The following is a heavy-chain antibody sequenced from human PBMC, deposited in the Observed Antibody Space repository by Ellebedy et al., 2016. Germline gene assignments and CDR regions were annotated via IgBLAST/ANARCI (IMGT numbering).Heavy chain of an antibody. CDR2: IYSTGIT. D-gene: IGHD3-10*01. CDR1: GGSLSSGGYY. CDR3: ARGSPPDSYGSGSSPDY. J-gene: IGHJ4*02. V-gene: IGHV4-31*03. Sequence: SETLSLXCTVSGGSLSSGGYYWSWIRQLPGKGLEWIGYIYSTGITHYNPSLESRVAFAIDTSKNQFSLRLNSVTAADTALYYCARGSPPDSYGSGSSPDYWGQGTLVTVSS.